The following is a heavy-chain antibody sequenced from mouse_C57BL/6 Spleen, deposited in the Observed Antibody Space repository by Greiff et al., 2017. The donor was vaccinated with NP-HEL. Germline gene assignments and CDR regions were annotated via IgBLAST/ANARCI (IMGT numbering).Heavy chain of an antibody. Sequence: EVQLQESGGGLVQPGGSLKLSCAASGFTFSDYGMAWVRQAPRKGPEWVAFISNLAYSIYYADTVTGRFTISRENAKNTLYLEMSSLRSEDTAMYYCARRGGNPYWYFDVWGTGTTVTVSS. J-gene: IGHJ1*03. CDR1: GFTFSDYG. D-gene: IGHD2-1*01. V-gene: IGHV5-15*01. CDR2: ISNLAYSI. CDR3: ARRGGNPYWYFDV.